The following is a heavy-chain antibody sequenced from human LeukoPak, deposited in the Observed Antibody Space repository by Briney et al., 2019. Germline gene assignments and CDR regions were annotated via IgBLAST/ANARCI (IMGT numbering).Heavy chain of an antibody. CDR1: GFXFSSHA. D-gene: IGHD2-2*01. Sequence: GGSLRLSCAASGFXFSSHAIHWVRQAPGKGLEWVAFISYDGSIKYYADSVKGRFTISRDNSKNTLYLQMSSLRTEDTAVYYCARDRSRNYSCDYWGQGTLVSVSS. CDR2: ISYDGSIK. V-gene: IGHV3-30-3*01. CDR3: ARDRSRNYSCDY. J-gene: IGHJ4*02.